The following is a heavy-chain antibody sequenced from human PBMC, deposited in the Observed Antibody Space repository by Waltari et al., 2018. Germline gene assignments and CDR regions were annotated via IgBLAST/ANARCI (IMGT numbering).Heavy chain of an antibody. V-gene: IGHV4-34*01. D-gene: IGHD4-4*01. Sequence: QVQLQQWGAGLLKPSETLSLTCAVYGGSFSGYYWSWIRQPPGKGLEWIGEINHSGSTNHTPSLKSRVTISVDTSKNQFSLKLSSVTAADTAVYYCARGGWGVTPFHYSSSHYYMDVWGKGTTVTVSS. CDR2: INHSGST. CDR1: GGSFSGYY. J-gene: IGHJ6*03. CDR3: ARGGWGVTPFHYSSSHYYMDV.